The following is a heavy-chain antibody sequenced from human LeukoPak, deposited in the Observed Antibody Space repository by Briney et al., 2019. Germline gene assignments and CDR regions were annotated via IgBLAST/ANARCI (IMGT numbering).Heavy chain of an antibody. Sequence: GRSLRLSCAASGFTFSSYAMHWVRQAPGKGLEWVAVISDDGSDKYYADSVKGRFTISRDNSKNTLYLQMNSLRPEDTAVYYCARVDDLDAFDIWGQGTMVTVSS. D-gene: IGHD2-2*03. CDR1: GFTFSSYA. J-gene: IGHJ3*02. CDR3: ARVDDLDAFDI. CDR2: ISDDGSDK. V-gene: IGHV3-30*04.